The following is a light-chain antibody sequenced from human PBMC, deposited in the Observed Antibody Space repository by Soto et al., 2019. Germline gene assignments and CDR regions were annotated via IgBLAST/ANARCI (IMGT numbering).Light chain of an antibody. CDR2: EVN. CDR3: SSHTYTVTVL. Sequence: QSALTQPASVSGSVGQSITISCTGTSRDVGGYNYVSWYQQHPGKAPKLIISEVNNRPSGVSNRFSGSKSGNTASLTISGLQAEDEADYYCSSHTYTVTVLFGGGTKLTVL. CDR1: SRDVGGYNY. J-gene: IGLJ2*01. V-gene: IGLV2-14*01.